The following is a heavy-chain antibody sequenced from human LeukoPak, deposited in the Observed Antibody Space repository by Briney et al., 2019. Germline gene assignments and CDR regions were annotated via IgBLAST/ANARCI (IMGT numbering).Heavy chain of an antibody. J-gene: IGHJ4*02. CDR1: GFTFSSYA. D-gene: IGHD3-3*01. CDR2: ISGSGGST. Sequence: PGGSLRLSCAASGFTFSSYAMSWVRQAPGKGLEWVSAISGSGGSTYYADSVKGRFTISRDNSKNTLYLQMNSLRAEDTAVYYCAKDNPGITIFGVVATDYWGQGTLVTVSS. CDR3: AKDNPGITIFGVVATDY. V-gene: IGHV3-23*01.